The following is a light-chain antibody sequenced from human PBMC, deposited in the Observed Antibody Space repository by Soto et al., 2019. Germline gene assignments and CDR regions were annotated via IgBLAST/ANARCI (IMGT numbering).Light chain of an antibody. CDR3: QQLESYPST. CDR2: AAS. Sequence: DIQMTQSPSTLSASVGDIVTITFRASQGISNFLAWYKQKPGKAPKLLIYAASTLQSGVPSRFSGSGSGTDFTLTISSLQPEDFATYYCQQLESYPSTFGGGTKVDIK. CDR1: QGISNF. V-gene: IGKV1-9*01. J-gene: IGKJ4*01.